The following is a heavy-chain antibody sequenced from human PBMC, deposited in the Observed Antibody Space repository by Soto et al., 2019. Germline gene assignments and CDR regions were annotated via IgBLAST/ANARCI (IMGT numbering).Heavy chain of an antibody. Sequence: QVQLVQSGAEVKKPGSSVKVSCKASVGTFSSYAISWLRQAPGQGLEWMGGIIPIFGTANYAQKFQGRVTITADESTSTADMELSSLRSEDTAVYYCARGPGTTYTYYYYGMDVWGQGTTVTVSS. CDR2: IIPIFGTA. CDR1: VGTFSSYA. D-gene: IGHD1-7*01. V-gene: IGHV1-69*12. J-gene: IGHJ6*02. CDR3: ARGPGTTYTYYYYGMDV.